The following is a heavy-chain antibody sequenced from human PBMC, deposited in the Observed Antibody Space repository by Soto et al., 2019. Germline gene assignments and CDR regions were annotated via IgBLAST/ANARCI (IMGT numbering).Heavy chain of an antibody. CDR1: CGSISSSSYY. J-gene: IGHJ4*02. D-gene: IGHD3-16*01. V-gene: IGHV4-39*01. Sequence: SETLSLTCTVSCGSISSSSYYWGWIRQPPGKGLEWIGSIYYSGSTYYNPSLKSRVTISVDTSKNQFSLKLSSVTAADTAVYYCARLMITFGGVRYFDYWGQGTLVTVSS. CDR2: IYYSGST. CDR3: ARLMITFGGVRYFDY.